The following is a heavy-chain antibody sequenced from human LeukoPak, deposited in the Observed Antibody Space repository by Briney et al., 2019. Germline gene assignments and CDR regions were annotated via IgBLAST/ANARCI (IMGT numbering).Heavy chain of an antibody. D-gene: IGHD3-16*02. CDR3: PSGGGYHDRWLEP. J-gene: IGHJ5*02. CDR1: GGSFSGYY. CDR2: INHSGST. V-gene: IGHV4-34*01. Sequence: SETLSLTCAVYGGSFSGYYWSWIRQPPGKGLEWIGEINHSGSTNYNPSLKSRVTISVDTSKNQFSLKLSSVTAADTAVYDCPSGGGYHDRWLEPWGQGTLVSLSS.